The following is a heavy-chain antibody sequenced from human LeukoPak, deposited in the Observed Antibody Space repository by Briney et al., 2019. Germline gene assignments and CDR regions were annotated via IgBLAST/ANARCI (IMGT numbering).Heavy chain of an antibody. J-gene: IGHJ4*02. Sequence: GGSLRLSCAASGFTFSSYGMHWVRQAPGKGLEWVAVISYDGSNKYYADSVKGRFTISRDNSKNTLYLQMNSLRAEDTAVYYCAKEIEDGRRTFDYWGQGTLVTVPS. CDR3: AKEIEDGRRTFDY. CDR1: GFTFSSYG. CDR2: ISYDGSNK. D-gene: IGHD5-24*01. V-gene: IGHV3-30*18.